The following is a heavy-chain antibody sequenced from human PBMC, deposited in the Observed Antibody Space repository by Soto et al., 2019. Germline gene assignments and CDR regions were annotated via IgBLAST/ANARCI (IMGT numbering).Heavy chain of an antibody. CDR1: GGSISSGGYY. J-gene: IGHJ4*02. V-gene: IGHV4-31*03. CDR3: ATGRYYYGSGSYYNVD. Sequence: SETLSLTCTVSGGSISSGGYYWSWIRQHPGKGLEWIGYIYYSGSTYYNPSLKSRVTISVDTSKNQFSLKLSSVTAADTAVYYCATGRYYYGSGSYYNVDWGQGTLVTVSS. CDR2: IYYSGST. D-gene: IGHD3-10*01.